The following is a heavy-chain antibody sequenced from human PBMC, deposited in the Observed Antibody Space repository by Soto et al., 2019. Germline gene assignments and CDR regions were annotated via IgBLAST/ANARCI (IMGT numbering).Heavy chain of an antibody. V-gene: IGHV4-34*01. Sequence: QVQLQQWGAGLLKPSETLSLTCAVYGWSFSGYYWSWIRQPPGKGLEWIGEINHSGSTNYNPSHKSRVTISVDTSKNQFSLKLSSATAADTAVYYCARLVPYRDYWGQGTLVTVSS. CDR3: ARLVPYRDY. J-gene: IGHJ4*02. CDR1: GWSFSGYY. D-gene: IGHD2-21*01. CDR2: INHSGST.